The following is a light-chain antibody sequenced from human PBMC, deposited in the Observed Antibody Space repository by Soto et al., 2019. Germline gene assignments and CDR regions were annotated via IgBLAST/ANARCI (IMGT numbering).Light chain of an antibody. CDR2: EAS. J-gene: IGKJ1*01. V-gene: IGKV1-33*01. CDR3: QQYDNLPWT. Sequence: DIQMTQSPSSLSASVGDRVTITCQASQDISNYLNWYQQKPGKAPKLWIYEASNLETGVTSRFSGSRPGTDFTFTISSMQPEDIATYYCQQYDNLPWTFGQGTKVEIK. CDR1: QDISNY.